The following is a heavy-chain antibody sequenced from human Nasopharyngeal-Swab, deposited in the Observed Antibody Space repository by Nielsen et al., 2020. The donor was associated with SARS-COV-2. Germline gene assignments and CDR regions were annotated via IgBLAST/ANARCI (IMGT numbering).Heavy chain of an antibody. D-gene: IGHD2-21*01. V-gene: IGHV3-15*01. CDR3: TTVVSD. J-gene: IGHJ3*01. Sequence: WIRQPPGKGLEWVGRIKSKTDGGTTDYAAPVKGRFTISRDDSKNTLFLQMNSLTTEDTAVYYCTTVVSDWGQGTMVTVSS. CDR2: IKSKTDGGTT.